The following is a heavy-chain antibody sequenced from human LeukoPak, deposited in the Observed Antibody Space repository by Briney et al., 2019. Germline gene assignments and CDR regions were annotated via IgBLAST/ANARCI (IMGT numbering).Heavy chain of an antibody. D-gene: IGHD6-6*01. V-gene: IGHV1-2*02. CDR3: ARDSIAARGALDY. CDR2: INPNSGGT. CDR1: GYTFTGYY. J-gene: IGHJ4*02. Sequence: GASVKVSCKASGYTFTGYYMHWVRQAPGQGLEWMGWINPNSGGTNYAQKFQGRVTMTRDTSISTAYMELSRLRSDDTAVYYCARDSIAARGALDYWGQGPLVTVSS.